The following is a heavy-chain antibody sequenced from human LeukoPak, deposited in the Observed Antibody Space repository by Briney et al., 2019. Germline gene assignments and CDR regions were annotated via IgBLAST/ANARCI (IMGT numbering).Heavy chain of an antibody. CDR1: GYTFTGYY. D-gene: IGHD2-8*02. V-gene: IGHV1-2*02. CDR3: ARTLHADTGGWGAFDI. Sequence: ASVKVSCKASGYTFTGYYMYWMRQAPGQGLEWVGWINPNTGGTTYAQNFQGRVTMTRDTSISTAYMELSSLISDDTAVYFCARTLHADTGGWGAFDIWGQGTMVTVSS. CDR2: INPNTGGT. J-gene: IGHJ3*02.